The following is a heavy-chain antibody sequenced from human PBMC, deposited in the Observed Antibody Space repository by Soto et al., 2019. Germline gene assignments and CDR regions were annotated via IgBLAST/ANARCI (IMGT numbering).Heavy chain of an antibody. D-gene: IGHD2-15*01. CDR3: TTDATDIVVVVAASDNWFDP. CDR1: GFTFSNAW. Sequence: PGGSLRLSCAASGFTFSNAWMNWVRQAPGKGLEWVGRIKSKTDGGTTDYAAPVKGRFTISRDDSKNTLYLQMNSLKTEDTAVYYCTTDATDIVVVVAASDNWFDPWGQGTLVTVSS. V-gene: IGHV3-15*07. CDR2: IKSKTDGGTT. J-gene: IGHJ5*02.